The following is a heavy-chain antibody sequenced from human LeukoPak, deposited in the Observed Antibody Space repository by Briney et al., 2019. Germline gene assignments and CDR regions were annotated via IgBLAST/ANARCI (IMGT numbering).Heavy chain of an antibody. Sequence: PGGSLRLSCTVSGFIVSSKYMSWVRQAPGKGLEWVAVIYSGGATYYAGSVKGRFTISRDNSKNTLYLQMNSLGAEDRAVYYGARAAFASSWYEGGLDVWGQGTTVTVSS. CDR2: IYSGGAT. V-gene: IGHV3-66*01. J-gene: IGHJ6*02. D-gene: IGHD6-13*01. CDR1: GFIVSSKY. CDR3: ARAAFASSWYEGGLDV.